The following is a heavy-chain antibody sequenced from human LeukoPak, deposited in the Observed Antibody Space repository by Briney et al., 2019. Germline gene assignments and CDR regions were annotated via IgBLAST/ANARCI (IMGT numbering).Heavy chain of an antibody. Sequence: GGSLRLSCAASGFSFSSYWMSWVRQAPGKVLEWVANIKQDGSEIFYAGSVKGRFTISRDNAKNSLYLQMNSLRAEDTAVYYCARSPDGFDYWGRGTLVTVSS. CDR1: GFSFSSYW. D-gene: IGHD5-24*01. J-gene: IGHJ4*02. CDR3: ARSPDGFDY. V-gene: IGHV3-7*03. CDR2: IKQDGSEI.